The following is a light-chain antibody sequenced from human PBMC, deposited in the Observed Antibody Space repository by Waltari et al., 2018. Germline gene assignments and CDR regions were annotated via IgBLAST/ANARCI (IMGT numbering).Light chain of an antibody. J-gene: IGLJ1*01. V-gene: IGLV2-23*02. CDR1: SRDVWTFNL. CDR2: EVS. CDR3: CSYAGSRTYV. Sequence: QSALTQLAPLPGHPRQSITHPSTRTSRDVWTFNLVSWYPQHPGKVPKLIVYEVSKRPSGVSNHFSGSKSGTTASLTISGLRAEDEADYYCCSYAGSRTYVFGTGTKVTVL.